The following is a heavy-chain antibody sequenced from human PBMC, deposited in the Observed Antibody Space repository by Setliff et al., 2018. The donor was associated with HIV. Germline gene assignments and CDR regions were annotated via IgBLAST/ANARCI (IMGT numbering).Heavy chain of an antibody. V-gene: IGHV1-69*13. Sequence: SVKVSCKASGGTFNNYAISWVRQAPGQGLEWVGGIIPLFGTTNYAQKFQGRVTITADESTNTAHMELNSLRSIDTAMYYCATVFYYNSESYSLDYWGQGMLFTVS. D-gene: IGHD3-10*01. CDR2: IIPLFGTT. CDR1: GGTFNNYA. J-gene: IGHJ4*02. CDR3: ATVFYYNSESYSLDY.